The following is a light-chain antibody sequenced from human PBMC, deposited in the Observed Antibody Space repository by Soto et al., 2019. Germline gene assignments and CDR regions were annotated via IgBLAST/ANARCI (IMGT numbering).Light chain of an antibody. V-gene: IGLV2-11*01. CDR2: DVS. CDR1: SSDVGGYNY. J-gene: IGLJ3*02. CDR3: CSYAGTSRV. Sequence: QSVLTQPRSVSGSPGQSVTISCTGTSSDVGGYNYVSWYQHHPGKAPKLMIYDVSKRPSGVPDRFSGSKSGNTASLTISWLQAEDEADYYCCSYAGTSRVFGGGTKLTVL.